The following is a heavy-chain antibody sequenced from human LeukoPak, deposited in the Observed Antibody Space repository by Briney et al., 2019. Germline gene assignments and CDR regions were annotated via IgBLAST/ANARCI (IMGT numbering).Heavy chain of an antibody. V-gene: IGHV4-34*01. CDR2: INRSGST. J-gene: IGHJ5*02. Sequence: SDTLSLTCSVYDESLSGYYWGWFRQPPGKGLEWIGEINRSGSTNYNQSLMSRVTISVDTSKSQFSLKLSSVTAADTAVYYCARARSGSQRWFDPWGQGTLVTVSS. CDR3: ARARSGSQRWFDP. D-gene: IGHD3-3*01. CDR1: DESLSGYY.